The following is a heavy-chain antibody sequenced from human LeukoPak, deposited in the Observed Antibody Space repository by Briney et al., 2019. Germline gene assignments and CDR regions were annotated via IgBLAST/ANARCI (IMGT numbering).Heavy chain of an antibody. CDR2: ISGSGGSA. Sequence: PGGSLRLSCAASGFTFSSYAMSWVRQAPGKGLEWVSAISGSGGSAYYADSVKGRFTISRDNSKNTLYLQMNSLGAEDTAVYYCAKDGSYRLTTVTYNDYWGQGTLVTVSS. V-gene: IGHV3-23*01. CDR1: GFTFSSYA. CDR3: AKDGSYRLTTVTYNDY. J-gene: IGHJ4*02. D-gene: IGHD4-17*01.